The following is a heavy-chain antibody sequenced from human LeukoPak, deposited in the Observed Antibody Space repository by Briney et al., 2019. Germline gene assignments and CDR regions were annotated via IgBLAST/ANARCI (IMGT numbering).Heavy chain of an antibody. J-gene: IGHJ4*02. V-gene: IGHV3-23*01. Sequence: PGGSLRLSCAASGFTFSSYAMSWVRQAPGKGLEWVSAISGSGGGAYYADSVKGRFTISRDNSKSTLYLQMNSLRAEDTAVYYCASPPMYYYGSGSYYFEYWGQGALVTVSS. CDR1: GFTFSSYA. CDR3: ASPPMYYYGSGSYYFEY. CDR2: ISGSGGGA. D-gene: IGHD3-10*01.